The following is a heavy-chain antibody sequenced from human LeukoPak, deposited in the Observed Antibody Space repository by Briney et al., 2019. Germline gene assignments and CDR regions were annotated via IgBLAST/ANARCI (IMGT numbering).Heavy chain of an antibody. D-gene: IGHD2-15*01. J-gene: IGHJ6*02. CDR1: GFTFSSYE. CDR2: ISYDGSNK. Sequence: GGSLRLSCAASGFTFSSYEMNWVRQAPGKGLEWVAVISYDGSNKYYADSVKGRFTISRDNSKNTLYLQMNSLRAEDTAVYYCVQVVAAKDYYYYGMDVWGQGTTVTVSS. V-gene: IGHV3-30*03. CDR3: VQVVAAKDYYYYGMDV.